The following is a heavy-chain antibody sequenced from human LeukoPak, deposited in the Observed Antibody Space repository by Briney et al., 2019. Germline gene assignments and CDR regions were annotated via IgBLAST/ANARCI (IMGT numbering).Heavy chain of an antibody. V-gene: IGHV3-74*01. D-gene: IGHD6-25*01. CDR2: IYSDGSSS. J-gene: IGHJ4*02. CDR3: ARGSAAAHDY. CDR1: GFSFSTFW. Sequence: GGSLRLSCAASGFSFSTFWMHWVRQAPGKGLEWVSRIYSDGSSSNYADSATGLFTISRTNASNTLYLHRNSLRAEDPAVYYCARGSAAAHDYCGQGTLVTVSS.